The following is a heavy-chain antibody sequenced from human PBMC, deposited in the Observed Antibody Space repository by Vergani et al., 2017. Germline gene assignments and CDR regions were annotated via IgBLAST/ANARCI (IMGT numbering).Heavy chain of an antibody. CDR3: ATQTRQLWINRRFDY. V-gene: IGHV4-34*01. J-gene: IGHJ4*02. CDR1: GGSFSGYY. Sequence: QVQLPQWGAGLLKPSETLSLTCAVYGGSFSGYYWSWIRQPPGKGLEWIGEINHSGSTNYNPSLKSRVTISVDTSKNQFSLKLSSVTAADTAVYYCATQTRQLWINRRFDYWGQGTLVTVSS. CDR2: INHSGST. D-gene: IGHD5-18*01.